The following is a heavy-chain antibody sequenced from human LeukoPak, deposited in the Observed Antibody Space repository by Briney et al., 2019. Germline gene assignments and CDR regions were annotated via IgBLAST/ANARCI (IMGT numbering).Heavy chain of an antibody. J-gene: IGHJ4*02. D-gene: IGHD1-26*01. CDR3: GRALGSPLDY. CDR2: VNSDGTST. V-gene: IGHV3-74*01. Sequence: PGGSLRLSCAASGFSFSSDWMHWVRQVPGEGLVWVSRVNSDGTSTAYADSVKGRFTISRGNAKNTLYLQMNSLRVEDTAVYYCGRALGSPLDYWGQGTLVTVSA. CDR1: GFSFSSDW.